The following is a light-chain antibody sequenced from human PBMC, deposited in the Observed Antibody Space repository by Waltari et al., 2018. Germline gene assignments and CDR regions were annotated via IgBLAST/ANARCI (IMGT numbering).Light chain of an antibody. Sequence: CRASQDISNYLAWFQQKPGKVPKRLIYAASSLQSGVPSRFGGSEAGTEFTLTISCLQPEDFATYYCLQHRDYPITFGQGTRLEIK. J-gene: IGKJ5*01. CDR1: QDISNY. V-gene: IGKV1-17*03. CDR3: LQHRDYPIT. CDR2: AAS.